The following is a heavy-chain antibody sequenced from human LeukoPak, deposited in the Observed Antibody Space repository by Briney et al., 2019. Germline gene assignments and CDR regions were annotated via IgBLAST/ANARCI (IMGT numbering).Heavy chain of an antibody. CDR1: GFTFSSYS. Sequence: GGSLRLSCAASGFTFSSYSMNWVRQAPGKGLEWVSSISSSSSYIYYADSVKGRFTISRDNAKNSLYLQMNSLRAEDTAVYYCARDQVAVNRGKRGFDYWGQGTLVTVSS. J-gene: IGHJ4*02. V-gene: IGHV3-21*01. D-gene: IGHD6-19*01. CDR3: ARDQVAVNRGKRGFDY. CDR2: ISSSSSYI.